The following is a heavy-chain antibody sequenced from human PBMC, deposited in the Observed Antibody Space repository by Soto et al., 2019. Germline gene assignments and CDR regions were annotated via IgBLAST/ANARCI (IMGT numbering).Heavy chain of an antibody. Sequence: EVQLVESGGGLVQPGGSLRLSCAASGFTLSDYWMRWVRQAPGKGLEWVADIKQDGSSIYYVPSVKGRFTISRDNAENSLYLEMNSLRTEDTAVYFCARESWTKYNDLWSGYQDYWGQGTLVTVSS. CDR2: IKQDGSSI. D-gene: IGHD3-3*01. CDR3: ARESWTKYNDLWSGYQDY. CDR1: GFTLSDYW. J-gene: IGHJ4*02. V-gene: IGHV3-7*01.